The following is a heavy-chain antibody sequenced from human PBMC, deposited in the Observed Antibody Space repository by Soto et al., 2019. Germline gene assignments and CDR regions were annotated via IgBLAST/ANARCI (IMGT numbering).Heavy chain of an antibody. CDR3: TRDLSH. V-gene: IGHV3-48*02. J-gene: IGHJ4*02. Sequence: GGSLRLSCAASGFPFSAYPMHWVRQAPGKGLEWISYINSASTTTFHADSVKGRFTVSRDNAKSSVYLQLTSLRHEDTAVYYCTRDLSHWGQGTLVTVSS. CDR2: INSASTTT. CDR1: GFPFSAYP.